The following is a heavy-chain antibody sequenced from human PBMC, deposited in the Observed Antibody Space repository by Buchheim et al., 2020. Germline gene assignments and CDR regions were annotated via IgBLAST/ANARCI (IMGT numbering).Heavy chain of an antibody. V-gene: IGHV3-74*01. CDR2: INSDGSST. J-gene: IGHJ6*02. D-gene: IGHD2-2*01. Sequence: EVQLAESGGGLVQPGGSLRLSCAASGFTFSSYWMHWVRQAPGKGLVWVSRINSDGSSTSYADSVKGRFTISRDNAKNTLYLQMNSLRAEDTAVYYCARGGGDIVVVPAVSYYYYGMDVWGQGTT. CDR1: GFTFSSYW. CDR3: ARGGGDIVVVPAVSYYYYGMDV.